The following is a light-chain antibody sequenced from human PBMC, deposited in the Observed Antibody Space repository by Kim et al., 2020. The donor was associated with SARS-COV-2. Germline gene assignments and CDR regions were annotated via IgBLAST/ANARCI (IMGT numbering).Light chain of an antibody. CDR3: QAWDSSTACV. CDR2: QDR. V-gene: IGLV3-1*01. CDR1: TLGDKY. Sequence: SYELTQPPSVSVSPGQTASITCSGDTLGDKYARWYQLQPGQSPVLVIYQDRKRPSGFPERFSGSNSGHTATLTISGTQAMDDADYYCQAWDSSTACVVGT. J-gene: IGLJ1*01.